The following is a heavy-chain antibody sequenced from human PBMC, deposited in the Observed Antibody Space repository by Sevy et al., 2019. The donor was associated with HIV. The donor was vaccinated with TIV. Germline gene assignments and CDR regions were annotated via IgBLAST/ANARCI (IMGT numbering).Heavy chain of an antibody. J-gene: IGHJ6*02. V-gene: IGHV1-2*06. CDR2: INPNSGGT. D-gene: IGHD3-22*01. Sequence: ASVKVSCKASGYTFTGYYMHWVRQAPGQGLEWMGRINPNSGGTNYAQKFQGRVTMTRDTSISTAYMELGRLRSDDTAVYYCASNWYYDSSGYSGLGGYYYYDGMDVWGQGTTVTVSS. CDR3: ASNWYYDSSGYSGLGGYYYYDGMDV. CDR1: GYTFTGYY.